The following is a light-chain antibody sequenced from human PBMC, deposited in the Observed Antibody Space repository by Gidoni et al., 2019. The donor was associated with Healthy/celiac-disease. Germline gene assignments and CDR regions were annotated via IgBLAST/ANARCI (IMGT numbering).Light chain of an antibody. CDR3: SSYTSSSIL. V-gene: IGLV2-14*01. CDR2: DVS. CDR1: SSDVGGYNY. J-gene: IGLJ2*01. Sequence: QSALPQPASASGSPGQSITISCTGTSSDVGGYNYVSWYQQHPGKAPKLMIYDVSNRPSGVSNRFSGSKSGNTASLTISGLQAEDEADYYCSSYTSSSILFGGGTKLTVL.